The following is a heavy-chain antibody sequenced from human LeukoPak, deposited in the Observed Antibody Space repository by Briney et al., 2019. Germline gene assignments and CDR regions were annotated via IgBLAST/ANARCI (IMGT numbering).Heavy chain of an antibody. J-gene: IGHJ4*02. Sequence: SETLSLTCTVSAGSFSSYSSSWIRQPPVQGLDWIGYIYYSASTTHKPSLNSRVTISVDPSKNHSSLNLSSVTPADTALYYCARDDYGDYFDYWGQGTLATVSS. CDR3: ARDDYGDYFDY. CDR2: IYYSAST. D-gene: IGHD4-17*01. CDR1: AGSFSSYS. V-gene: IGHV4-59*01.